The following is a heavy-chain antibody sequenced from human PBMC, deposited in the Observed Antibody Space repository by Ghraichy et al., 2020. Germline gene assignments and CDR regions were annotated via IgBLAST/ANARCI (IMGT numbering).Heavy chain of an antibody. CDR2: IIPIFGTA. D-gene: IGHD2-15*01. CDR3: ARAAGYCSGGSCSYFDY. V-gene: IGHV1-69*06. Sequence: SVKVSCKASGGTFSSYAISWVRQAPGQGLEWMGGIIPIFGTANYAQKFQGRVTITADKSTSTAYMELSSLRSEDTAVYYCARAAGYCSGGSCSYFDYWGQGTLVTVSS. J-gene: IGHJ4*02. CDR1: GGTFSSYA.